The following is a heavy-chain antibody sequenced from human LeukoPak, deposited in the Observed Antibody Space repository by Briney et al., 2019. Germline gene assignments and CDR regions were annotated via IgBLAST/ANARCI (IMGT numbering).Heavy chain of an antibody. Sequence: GASVKVSCKASGYTFTIYAVHWVRQAPGQRPEWMGWINGGNGNTKYSEKFQGRVTITRDTSASTAYMELSSLRSEDTAVYYCARMGRNDAFDIWGQGTMVTVSS. J-gene: IGHJ3*02. CDR2: INGGNGNT. V-gene: IGHV1-3*01. CDR3: ARMGRNDAFDI. CDR1: GYTFTIYA.